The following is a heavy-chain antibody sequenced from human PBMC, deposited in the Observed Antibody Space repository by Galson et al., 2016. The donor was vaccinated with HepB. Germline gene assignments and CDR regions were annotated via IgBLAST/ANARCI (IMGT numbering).Heavy chain of an antibody. V-gene: IGHV3-9*01. Sequence: SLRLSCAASGFTFEDHAMHWVRQAPGKGLEWVSGIKWNSRSIGYAPSVKGRFIISRDNAKNSLYLQMNSLRPDDTALYYCAKLHDLGFFDYWGQGILVTVSS. J-gene: IGHJ4*02. CDR2: IKWNSRSI. D-gene: IGHD3-16*01. CDR3: AKLHDLGFFDY. CDR1: GFTFEDHA.